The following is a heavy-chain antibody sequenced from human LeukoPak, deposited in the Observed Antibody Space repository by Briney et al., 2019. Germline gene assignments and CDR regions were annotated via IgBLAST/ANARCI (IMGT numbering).Heavy chain of an antibody. CDR2: IYYSGST. J-gene: IGHJ3*02. CDR1: GGSISSYY. CDR3: ARRMVVAADDAFDI. V-gene: IGHV4-59*08. D-gene: IGHD2-15*01. Sequence: SETLSLTCTVSGGSISSYYWSWIRQPPGKGLEWIGYIYYSGSTNYNPSLKSRVTISVDTSKNQFSLKLSSVTAADTAVYYCARRMVVAADDAFDIWGQGTMVTVSS.